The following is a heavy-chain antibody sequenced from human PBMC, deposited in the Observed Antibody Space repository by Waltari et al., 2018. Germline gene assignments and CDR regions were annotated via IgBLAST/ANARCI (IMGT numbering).Heavy chain of an antibody. J-gene: IGHJ4*02. CDR2: IKSKAYGGTT. V-gene: IGHV3-49*04. Sequence: EVQLVESGGGLVQPGRSLRLSCRGSGFTFGDYPMSWVRQAPGKGVEWVGGIKSKAYGGTTEYAASVKGRFTISRDDSKSMAYLQMNSLETEDTAVYYCTRVLGWGANAYWGQGTLVTVSS. CDR1: GFTFGDYP. D-gene: IGHD1-26*01. CDR3: TRVLGWGANAY.